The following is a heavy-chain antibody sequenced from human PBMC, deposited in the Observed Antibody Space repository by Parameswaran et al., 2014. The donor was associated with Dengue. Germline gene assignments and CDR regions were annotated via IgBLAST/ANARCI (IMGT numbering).Heavy chain of an antibody. CDR3: ARVTYVDIVATILYYYYGMDV. J-gene: IGHJ6*02. D-gene: IGHD5-12*01. V-gene: IGHV4-4*07. CDR1: GGSISSYY. Sequence: ETLSLTCTVSGGSISSYYWSWIRQPAGKGLERIGRIYTSGSTNYNPSLKSRVTMSVDTSKNQFSLKLSSVTAADTAVYYCARVTYVDIVATILYYYYGMDVWGQGTTVTVSS. CDR2: IYTSGST.